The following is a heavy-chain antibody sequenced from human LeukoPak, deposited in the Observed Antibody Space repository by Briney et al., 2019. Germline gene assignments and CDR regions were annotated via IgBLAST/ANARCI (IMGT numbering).Heavy chain of an antibody. CDR3: ARYGSAVNFDY. Sequence: SQTLSLTCTVSGDSISSGDYYWSWIRQPAGKGLEWIGRFYTSGSTKYNPSLKSRVTMSEDTSKNQFSLKLSSVTAADTAVYYCARYGSAVNFDYWGRGTLVTVSS. CDR2: FYTSGST. J-gene: IGHJ4*02. D-gene: IGHD3-10*01. CDR1: GDSISSGDYY. V-gene: IGHV4-61*02.